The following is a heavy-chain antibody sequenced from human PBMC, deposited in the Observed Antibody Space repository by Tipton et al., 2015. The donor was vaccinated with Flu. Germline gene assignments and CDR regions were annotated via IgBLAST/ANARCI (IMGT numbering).Heavy chain of an antibody. Sequence: SLRLSCAASGFTFSSYWMSWVRQAPGKGLEWVANIKQDGSVKYYVDSVKGRFTISRDNAKNSLYLQMNSLRAEDTAVYYCAKREGYGTIDYWGQGALASVST. J-gene: IGHJ4*02. CDR1: GFTFSSYW. CDR2: IKQDGSVK. V-gene: IGHV3-7*03. CDR3: AKREGYGTIDY. D-gene: IGHD5-18*01.